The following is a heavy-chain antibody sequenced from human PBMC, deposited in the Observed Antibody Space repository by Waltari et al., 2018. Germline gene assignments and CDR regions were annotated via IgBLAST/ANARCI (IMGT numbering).Heavy chain of an antibody. CDR1: GGSISSYY. J-gene: IGHJ4*02. V-gene: IGHV4-59*01. D-gene: IGHD3-22*01. CDR2: IYYSGST. Sequence: QVQLQESGAGLVKPSETLSLTCTVAGGSISSYYWSWIRQPPGKGLEWIGYIYYSGSTNYNPAHKSRVTITVDTSKNQFSLKLSSVAAADAAVYYCARGYYDSSGPRLIDYWGQGTLVTVSS. CDR3: ARGYYDSSGPRLIDY.